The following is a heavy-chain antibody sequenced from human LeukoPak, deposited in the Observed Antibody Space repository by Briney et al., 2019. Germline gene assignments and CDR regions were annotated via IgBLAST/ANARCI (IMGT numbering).Heavy chain of an antibody. D-gene: IGHD6-19*01. Sequence: SGGSLRLSCAASGFTFSSYAMSWVRQAPGKGLEWVSAISGSGGSTYYADSVKGRFTISRDNSKNTLYLQMNSLRAEDTAVYYCEKDDSSGWDSAPHFAYWGQGTLV. V-gene: IGHV3-23*01. CDR1: GFTFSSYA. J-gene: IGHJ4*02. CDR2: ISGSGGST. CDR3: EKDDSSGWDSAPHFAY.